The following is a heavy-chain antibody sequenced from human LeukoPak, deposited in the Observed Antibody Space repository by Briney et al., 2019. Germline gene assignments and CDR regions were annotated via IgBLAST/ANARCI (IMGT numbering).Heavy chain of an antibody. V-gene: IGHV3-74*01. J-gene: IGHJ4*02. CDR2: ISSDGSST. D-gene: IGHD2-2*01. Sequence: GGSLRLSCVASRFTFTSYWMHWVRQVPGKGLVWVSRISSDGSSTSYTDSVKGRFTISRDNAKNTVYLQMNSLRAEDTAVYYCAGVYCSRTSCWQGYDYWGQGTLVTVSS. CDR3: AGVYCSRTSCWQGYDY. CDR1: RFTFTSYW.